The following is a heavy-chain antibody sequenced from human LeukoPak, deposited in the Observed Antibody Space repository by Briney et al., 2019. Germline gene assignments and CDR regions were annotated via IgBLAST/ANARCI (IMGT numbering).Heavy chain of an antibody. D-gene: IGHD5-12*01. Sequence: GESLRLSCAASGFTFSSYGMHWVRQAPGKGLEWVALIRYDGSNKYYADSVKGRFTISRDNSKNTLYLQMNSLRAEDTAVYYCAKSSAWFGYSGYDPQNNWFDPWGQGTLVTVSS. CDR3: AKSSAWFGYSGYDPQNNWFDP. J-gene: IGHJ5*02. V-gene: IGHV3-30*02. CDR1: GFTFSSYG. CDR2: IRYDGSNK.